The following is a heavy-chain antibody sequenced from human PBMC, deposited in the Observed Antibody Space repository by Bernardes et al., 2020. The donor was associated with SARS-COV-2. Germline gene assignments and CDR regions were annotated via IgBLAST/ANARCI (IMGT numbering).Heavy chain of an antibody. Sequence: GGSLRLSCAVSGFSVRTKYMTWVRQAPGKGLEWVAVIWNDGSKKYYADSVKGRFTISRDISKNTMYLQMNSLRAEDTAVYYCARFLAFLFRGRYYGMDVWGQGTTVTVSS. CDR2: IWNDGSKK. CDR1: GFSVRTKY. D-gene: IGHD3-3*01. CDR3: ARFLAFLFRGRYYGMDV. J-gene: IGHJ6*02. V-gene: IGHV3-33*07.